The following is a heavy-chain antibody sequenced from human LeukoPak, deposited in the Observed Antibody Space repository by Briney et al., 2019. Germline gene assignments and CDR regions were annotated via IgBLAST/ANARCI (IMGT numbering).Heavy chain of an antibody. Sequence: ASVKVSCKSSGGTFSSYAISWVRQAPGQGLEWMGRIIPILGIANYAQKFQGRVTITADKSTSTAYMELSSLRSEDTAVYYCVRGDNYYDSSGSHNWGQGTLVTVSS. CDR1: GGTFSSYA. V-gene: IGHV1-69*04. D-gene: IGHD3-22*01. CDR3: VRGDNYYDSSGSHN. CDR2: IIPILGIA. J-gene: IGHJ4*02.